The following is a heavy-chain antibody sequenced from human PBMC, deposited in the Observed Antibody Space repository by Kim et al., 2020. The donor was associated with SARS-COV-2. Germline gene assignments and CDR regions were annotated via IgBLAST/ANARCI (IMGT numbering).Heavy chain of an antibody. CDR3: ARGGLFYSFDI. CDR2: EM. V-gene: IGHV3-7*01. D-gene: IGHD3-10*01. Sequence: EMKYVEQLRGRFPISRDHATNSLYLQMSSLRAEDTAVYYCARGGLFYSFDIWGQGTLVSVSS. J-gene: IGHJ3*02.